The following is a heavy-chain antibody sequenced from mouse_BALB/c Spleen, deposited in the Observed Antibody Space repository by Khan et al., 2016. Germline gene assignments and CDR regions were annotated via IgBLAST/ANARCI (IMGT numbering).Heavy chain of an antibody. Sequence: EVQLQESGPGLVKPSQSLSLTCSVTGYSITSGYYWNWIRQFPGNKLEWMGYISYDGSNNYNPSLKNRISFTRDPSKTQFFLKLHSVTTEDTAKYYCARWGLGLMVTQFAYWGQGTLVTVSA. D-gene: IGHD2-1*01. CDR2: ISYDGSN. CDR1: GYSITSGYY. V-gene: IGHV3-6*02. J-gene: IGHJ3*01. CDR3: ARWGLGLMVTQFAY.